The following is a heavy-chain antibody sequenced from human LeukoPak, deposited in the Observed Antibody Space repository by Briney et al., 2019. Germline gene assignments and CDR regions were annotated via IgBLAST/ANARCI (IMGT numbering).Heavy chain of an antibody. CDR2: IYHSGST. V-gene: IGHV4-30-2*01. J-gene: IGHJ6*02. Sequence: SETLSLACAVSGGSISSGGYSWSWIRQPPGKGLEWIGYIYHSGSTYYNPSPKSRVTISVDRSKNQFSLKLSSVTAADTAVYYCARGAPLDVWGQGTTVTVSS. CDR3: ARGAPLDV. CDR1: GGSISSGGYS.